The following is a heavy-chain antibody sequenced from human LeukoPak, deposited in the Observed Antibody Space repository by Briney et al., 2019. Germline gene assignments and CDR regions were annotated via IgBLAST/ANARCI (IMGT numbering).Heavy chain of an antibody. J-gene: IGHJ5*02. Sequence: TSETLSLTCAVSGYSISSGYYWGWIRQPPGKGLEWIGSIYHSGSTYYNPSLKSRVTISVDTSKNQFSLKLSSVTAADTAVYYCARDSSYGSGSYLYNWFDPWGQGTLVTVSS. D-gene: IGHD3-10*01. CDR2: IYHSGST. CDR3: ARDSSYGSGSYLYNWFDP. V-gene: IGHV4-38-2*02. CDR1: GYSISSGYY.